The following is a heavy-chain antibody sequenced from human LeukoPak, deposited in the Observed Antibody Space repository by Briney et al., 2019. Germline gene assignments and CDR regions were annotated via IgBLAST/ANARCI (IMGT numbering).Heavy chain of an antibody. J-gene: IGHJ4*02. D-gene: IGHD1-14*01. CDR1: GFLFKTFG. CDR3: TRYNNDHFDY. Sequence: GRSHRLSCAASGFLFKTFGMHWFRQTPGKGLEWVAVIAYDGSRAFYADSVKGRFTISRDNSKNTMSVQMDDLRAEDTAVYYCTRYNNDHFDYWGQGTLVTVSS. CDR2: IAYDGSRA. V-gene: IGHV3-33*01.